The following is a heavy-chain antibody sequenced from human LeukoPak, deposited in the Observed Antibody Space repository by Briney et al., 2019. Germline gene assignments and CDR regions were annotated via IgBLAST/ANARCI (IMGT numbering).Heavy chain of an antibody. CDR2: ISAYT. Sequence: GASVKVSCKASGYTFTSYGISWVRQAPGQGLEWMGWISAYTNYAQKLQGRVTMTTDTSTSTAYMELRSLRSDDTAVYYCARAHEIGLFGVVNVGAFDIWGQGTMVTVSS. V-gene: IGHV1-18*01. CDR3: ARAHEIGLFGVVNVGAFDI. D-gene: IGHD3-3*02. CDR1: GYTFTSYG. J-gene: IGHJ3*02.